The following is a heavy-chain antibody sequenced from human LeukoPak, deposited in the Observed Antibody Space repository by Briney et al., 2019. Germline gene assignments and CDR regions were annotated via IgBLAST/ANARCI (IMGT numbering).Heavy chain of an antibody. Sequence: GGSLRLSCAVSGFSVSSTYMTWVRQAPGKRLDWVSVVYTGGSTYYADSVKGRFTISRDNSKNTLYLQMNNLRAEGTAVYYCARARGSGWYFYFDSWGQGALVTVSS. CDR3: ARARGSGWYFYFDS. CDR2: VYTGGST. J-gene: IGHJ4*02. D-gene: IGHD6-19*01. CDR1: GFSVSSTY. V-gene: IGHV3-53*01.